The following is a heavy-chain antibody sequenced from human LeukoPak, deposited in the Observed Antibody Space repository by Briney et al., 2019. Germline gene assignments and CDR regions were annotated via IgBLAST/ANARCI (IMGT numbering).Heavy chain of an antibody. CDR1: GFTFSSYA. J-gene: IGHJ4*02. V-gene: IGHV3-23*01. CDR3: AKDLGLTSYDYDY. CDR2: ISGSGGST. Sequence: GGSLRLSCAASGFTFSSYAMSWVRQAPGKGLEWVSAISGSGGSTYYADSVKGRFTISRDNSKNTLCLQMNSLGAEDTAVYYCAKDLGLTSYDYDYWGQGTLVTVSS. D-gene: IGHD5-18*01.